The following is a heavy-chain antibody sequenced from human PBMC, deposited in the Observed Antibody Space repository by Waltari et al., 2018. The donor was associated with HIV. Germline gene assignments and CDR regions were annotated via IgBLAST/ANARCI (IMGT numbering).Heavy chain of an antibody. CDR1: GFTFSSYW. CDR2: VKRDGNST. D-gene: IGHD3-3*01. V-gene: IGHV3-74*03. Sequence: EVKLVESGGRLVQPRGSLRLSCVASGFTFSSYWMHWVRQAPGKGLVWYSRVKRDGNSTVHADSVKGPFTNSRNNAKNNLFLQMNSLRVEDTAVYFCARSLYYDFRRSYPPDYWGQGTRVTVSS. CDR3: ARSLYYDFRRSYPPDY. J-gene: IGHJ4*02.